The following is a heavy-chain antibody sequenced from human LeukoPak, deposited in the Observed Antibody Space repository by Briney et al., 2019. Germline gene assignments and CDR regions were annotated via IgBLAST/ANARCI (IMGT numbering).Heavy chain of an antibody. V-gene: IGHV1-18*01. D-gene: IGHD2-2*02. CDR3: ARAISSSYYYYMDV. CDR2: ISAYNGNT. CDR1: GYTFTSYG. Sequence: ASVKVSCKASGYTFTSYGISWVRQAPGQGLEWMGWISAYNGNTNYAQKLQGRVTMTTDTSTSTAYMELRSLRSDDTAVYYCARAISSSYYYYMDVWSKGTTVTVSS. J-gene: IGHJ6*03.